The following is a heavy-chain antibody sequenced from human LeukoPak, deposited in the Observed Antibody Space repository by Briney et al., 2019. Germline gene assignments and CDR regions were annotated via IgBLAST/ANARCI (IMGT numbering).Heavy chain of an antibody. CDR1: GYTFTSYA. D-gene: IGHD6-19*01. CDR2: INAGNGNT. V-gene: IGHV1-3*01. Sequence: ASVTVSCKASGYTFTSYAMHWVRQAPGQRLEWMGWINAGNGNTKYSQRFQGKVTITRDTSASTAYMELSSLRSEDTAVYYCARSRAIGSGWPGNYWGQGTLSPSPQ. CDR3: ARSRAIGSGWPGNY. J-gene: IGHJ4*02.